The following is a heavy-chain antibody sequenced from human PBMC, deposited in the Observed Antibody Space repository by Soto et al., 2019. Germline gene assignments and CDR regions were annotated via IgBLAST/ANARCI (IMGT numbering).Heavy chain of an antibody. Sequence: ASVKVSCKTSGYTFSSYAMHWVRQAPGQRLEWMGWINAGYGNTKSSQKFQDRVTISRDTSASTAYMELTSLRSEDTAVYYCARDTGDGTFDFWGQGTLVTVSS. CDR2: INAGYGNT. CDR3: ARDTGDGTFDF. V-gene: IGHV1-3*01. CDR1: GYTFSSYA. J-gene: IGHJ4*02. D-gene: IGHD7-27*01.